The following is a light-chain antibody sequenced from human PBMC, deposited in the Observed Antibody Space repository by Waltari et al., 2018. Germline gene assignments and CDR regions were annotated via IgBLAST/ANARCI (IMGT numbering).Light chain of an antibody. J-gene: IGLJ7*01. CDR1: SGHSSYA. Sequence: QLVLTQSPSASASLGASVKLTCTLSSGHSSYAIAWHQQQPEKGPRYLTKVNSDGSHTKGDGIPARFSGSRSGAERYLTISSLQSEDEADYYCQTWGTGIGVFGGGTQLTVL. CDR3: QTWGTGIGV. V-gene: IGLV4-69*02. CDR2: VNSDGSH.